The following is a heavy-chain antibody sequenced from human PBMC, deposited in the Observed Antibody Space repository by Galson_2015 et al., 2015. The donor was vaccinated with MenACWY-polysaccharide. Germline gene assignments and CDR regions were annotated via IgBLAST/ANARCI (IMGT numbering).Heavy chain of an antibody. CDR1: GFTFNDFW. Sequence: FPRLSCAVSGFTFNDFWLSWVRQAPGKGLEWGANIDQYGSEKYYVDSVKGRFTISRDNAKNSLYLQMNSLRAEDTAVYYCARDGGRTIGTTQRGYWGQGTLVTVSS. CDR3: ARDGGRTIGTTQRGY. D-gene: IGHD1-1*01. V-gene: IGHV3-7*01. CDR2: IDQYGSEK. J-gene: IGHJ4*02.